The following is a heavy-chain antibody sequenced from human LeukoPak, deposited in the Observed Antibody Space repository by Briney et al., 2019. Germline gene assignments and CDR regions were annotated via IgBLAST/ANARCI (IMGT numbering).Heavy chain of an antibody. CDR1: GLTFSNYW. J-gene: IGHJ4*02. Sequence: PGGSLRLSCAASGLTFSNYWMSWVRQAPGKGLEWVANIKVDGSEKYYLDSVKGRLTISRDNAKNSVYLQMNSLRTEDTAVYYCARKTGVTGEAFDYWGQGTLVTVSS. V-gene: IGHV3-7*03. CDR2: IKVDGSEK. CDR3: ARKTGVTGEAFDY. D-gene: IGHD7-27*01.